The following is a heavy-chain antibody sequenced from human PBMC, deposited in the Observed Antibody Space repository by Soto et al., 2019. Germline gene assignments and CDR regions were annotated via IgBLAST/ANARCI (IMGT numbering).Heavy chain of an antibody. J-gene: IGHJ4*02. CDR2: IIPIFGTA. Sequence: SVKVSCKAPGGTFSSYAISWVRQAPGQGLEWMGGIIPIFGTAKYAQKFQGRVTITADESTSTGYMELSSLRSEDTAVYYCARAVMYSSSWDGNYFDYWGQGTLVTVSS. V-gene: IGHV1-69*13. D-gene: IGHD6-13*01. CDR3: ARAVMYSSSWDGNYFDY. CDR1: GGTFSSYA.